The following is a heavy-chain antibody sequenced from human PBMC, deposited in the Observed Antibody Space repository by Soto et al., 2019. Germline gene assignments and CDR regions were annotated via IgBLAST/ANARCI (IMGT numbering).Heavy chain of an antibody. J-gene: IGHJ4*02. V-gene: IGHV1-18*01. CDR1: GYTFTSYG. CDR3: ARDVPTVTTGGPDY. CDR2: ISAYNGNT. Sequence: QVQLVQSGVEEEKHGASVKGSCKDSGYTFTSYGVSGVRQAPGQGLEWMGWISAYNGNTNYAQKFQGRVTMTTDPSTSTAYMELRSLRSDDTAVYYCARDVPTVTTGGPDYWGQGTLVTVSS. D-gene: IGHD4-17*01.